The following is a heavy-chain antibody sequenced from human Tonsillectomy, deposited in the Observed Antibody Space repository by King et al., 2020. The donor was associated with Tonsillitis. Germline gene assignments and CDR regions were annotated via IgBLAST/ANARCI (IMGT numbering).Heavy chain of an antibody. Sequence: QLQESGPGLVKPSETLSLTCTVSGVSMRTTYWSWIRRPAGKGLEWIGRVYASGKTYHNPSLKSRVAMSIDTSKNQFSLRLSSLTAADTAVYYCARDRGDYYDSATYDPLYFDSWGQGTLVTVSS. CDR2: VYASGKT. CDR3: ARDRGDYYDSATYDPLYFDS. J-gene: IGHJ4*02. V-gene: IGHV4-4*07. D-gene: IGHD3-22*01. CDR1: GVSMRTTY.